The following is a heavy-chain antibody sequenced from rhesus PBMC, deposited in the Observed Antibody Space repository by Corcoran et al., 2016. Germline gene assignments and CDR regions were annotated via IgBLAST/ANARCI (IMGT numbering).Heavy chain of an antibody. Sequence: QLQLQESGPGLVKPSETLSVTCAVSGGSISSSYWSWIRQAPGKGLVWIGYIYGSGSRTNYNPSLKSRGTISTDTSKNQFSRKLSSVTAADTAVYYCARDWTDYGLDYWGQGVLVTVSS. D-gene: IGHD4-29*01. J-gene: IGHJ4*01. CDR1: GGSISSSY. V-gene: IGHV4-169*02. CDR3: ARDWTDYGLDY. CDR2: IYGSGSRT.